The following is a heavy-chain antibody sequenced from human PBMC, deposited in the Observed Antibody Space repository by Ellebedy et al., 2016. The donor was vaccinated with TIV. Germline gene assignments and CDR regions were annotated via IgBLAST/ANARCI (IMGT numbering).Heavy chain of an antibody. Sequence: GESLKISCKGSGYSFTSYWIGWVLQLPGKGLEWMGIIYPGDSDTRYSPSFQGQVTISADKSISTAYLQWSSLKASDTAMYYCARQPVPGYGSGSYEGLDVWGQGTTVTVSS. D-gene: IGHD3-10*01. CDR1: GYSFTSYW. CDR2: IYPGDSDT. CDR3: ARQPVPGYGSGSYEGLDV. V-gene: IGHV5-51*01. J-gene: IGHJ6*02.